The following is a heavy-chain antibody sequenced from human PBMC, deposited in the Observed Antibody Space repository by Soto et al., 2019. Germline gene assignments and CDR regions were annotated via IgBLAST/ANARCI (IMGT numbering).Heavy chain of an antibody. CDR2: IYYSGST. CDR3: ARGGPYSSSPTLAY. V-gene: IGHV4-59*01. D-gene: IGHD6-6*01. J-gene: IGHJ4*02. Sequence: SETLSLTCTVSGGSISSYYWSWIRQPPGKGLEWIGYIYYSGSTNYNPSLKSRVTISVDTSKNQFSLKLSSVTAADTAVYYCARGGPYSSSPTLAYWGQGTLVTVSS. CDR1: GGSISSYY.